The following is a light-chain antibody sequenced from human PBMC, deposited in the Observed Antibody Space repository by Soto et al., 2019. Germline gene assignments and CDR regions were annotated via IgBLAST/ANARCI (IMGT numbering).Light chain of an antibody. J-gene: IGKJ2*01. CDR2: GAS. CDR3: QQYGNSYT. V-gene: IGKV3-20*01. Sequence: EIVLTQSPGTLSLSPGERATLSCRASQSVSSNYLAWYQQKPGQAPRILIYGASNRATGIPDRFSGSGSGTDFTLTISRLEPEDFAVYYCQQYGNSYTFGQGTKLEIK. CDR1: QSVSSNY.